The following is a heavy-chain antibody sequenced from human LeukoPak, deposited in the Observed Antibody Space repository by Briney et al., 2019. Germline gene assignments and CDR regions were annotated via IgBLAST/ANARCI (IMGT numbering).Heavy chain of an antibody. CDR1: GFTFSTYW. D-gene: IGHD1-26*01. CDR2: IRQDGSEK. J-gene: IGHJ5*02. V-gene: IGHV3-7*01. Sequence: GVSMRLSCAASGFTFSTYWMSWVRQAPGKGLEWVATIRQDGSEKHYVDSVKGRFTISRENARNSLYLQMSSLRAEDTAVYYCTRHRYSGSYNWFDPWGQGTLVTVSS. CDR3: TRHRYSGSYNWFDP.